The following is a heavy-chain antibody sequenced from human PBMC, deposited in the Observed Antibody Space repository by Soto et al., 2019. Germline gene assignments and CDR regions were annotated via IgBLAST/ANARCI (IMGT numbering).Heavy chain of an antibody. J-gene: IGHJ4*02. CDR2: ISAYNGNP. V-gene: IGHV1-18*01. CDR1: GYTFTSYG. CDR3: ARDPTGYSSSWELDY. D-gene: IGHD6-13*01. Sequence: QVQLVQSGAEVKKPGASVKVSCKASGYTFTSYGVSWVRQAPGQGLEWMGWISAYNGNPNYAQKVRGRVTMTTDTSTRTAYMELRSLRSDDTAVYYCARDPTGYSSSWELDYWGQGTLVTVSS.